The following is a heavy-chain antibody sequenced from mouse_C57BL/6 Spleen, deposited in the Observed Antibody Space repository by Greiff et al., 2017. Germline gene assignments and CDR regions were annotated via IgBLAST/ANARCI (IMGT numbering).Heavy chain of an antibody. J-gene: IGHJ2*01. V-gene: IGHV3-6*01. CDR2: ISYDGSN. Sequence: ESGPGLVKPSQSLSLTCSVTGYSITSGYYWNWIRQFPGNKLEWMGYISYDGSNNYNPSLKNRISITRDTSKNQFFLKLNSVTTEDTATYYCARLSYYYFDYWGQGTTLTVSS. CDR3: ARLSYYYFDY. CDR1: GYSITSGYY. D-gene: IGHD1-1*01.